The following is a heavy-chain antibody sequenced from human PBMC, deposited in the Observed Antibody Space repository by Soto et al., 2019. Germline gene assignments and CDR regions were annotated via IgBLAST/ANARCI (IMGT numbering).Heavy chain of an antibody. V-gene: IGHV1-69*13. Sequence: VKVSCKASGGTFSSYAISWVRQAPGQGLEWMGGIIPIFGTANYAQKFQGRVTITADESTSTAYMELSSLRSEDTAVYYCARAGGSGRYLRFITFDYWGQGTLVTVSS. J-gene: IGHJ4*02. D-gene: IGHD6-19*01. CDR2: IIPIFGTA. CDR3: ARAGGSGRYLRFITFDY. CDR1: GGTFSSYA.